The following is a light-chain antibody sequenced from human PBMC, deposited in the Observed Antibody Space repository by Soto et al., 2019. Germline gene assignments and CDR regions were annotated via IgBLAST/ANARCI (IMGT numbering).Light chain of an antibody. J-gene: IGKJ1*01. CDR1: QSITTW. CDR3: QEYNSYTGT. V-gene: IGKV1-5*01. Sequence: DIQMTQSPSTVSAYVGDSVTITCRASQSITTWLAWYQQRPGKAPKLLIYDVSSLQRGVPSTFSGGGSGTEFTLTISSLQPDDFGTYYCQEYNSYTGTFGLGTKVDIK. CDR2: DVS.